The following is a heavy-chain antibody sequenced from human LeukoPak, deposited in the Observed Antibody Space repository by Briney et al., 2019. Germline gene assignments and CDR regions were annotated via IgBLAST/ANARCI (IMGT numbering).Heavy chain of an antibody. D-gene: IGHD2-2*01. Sequence: SVKVSCKASGGTFSSYAISGVRQAPGQGLEWMGGIIPIFGTANYAQKFQGRVTITTDESTSTAYMELSSLRSEDTAVYYCAREHVGPAAIIQGFDPWGQGTLVTVSS. V-gene: IGHV1-69*05. J-gene: IGHJ5*02. CDR3: AREHVGPAAIIQGFDP. CDR1: GGTFSSYA. CDR2: IIPIFGTA.